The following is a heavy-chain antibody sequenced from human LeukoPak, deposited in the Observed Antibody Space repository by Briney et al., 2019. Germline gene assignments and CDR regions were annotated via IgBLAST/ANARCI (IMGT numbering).Heavy chain of an antibody. D-gene: IGHD1-26*01. CDR2: ISGSGGST. CDR3: AKDIPPPKWELTTEHDAFDI. Sequence: TGGSLRLSCAASGFTFRRYGMSWVRQAPGKGLEWVSAISGSGGSTYYADSVKGRFTISRDNSKNTLYLQMNSLRAEDTAVYYCAKDIPPPKWELTTEHDAFDIWGQGTMVTVSS. V-gene: IGHV3-23*01. CDR1: GFTFRRYG. J-gene: IGHJ3*02.